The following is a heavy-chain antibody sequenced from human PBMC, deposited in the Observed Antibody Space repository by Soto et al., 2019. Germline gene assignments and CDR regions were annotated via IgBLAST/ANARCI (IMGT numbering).Heavy chain of an antibody. Sequence: SETLSLTCAVHGGSFREYYWSWLRQPPGKGLEWIGEINQRGTTHYNPSLKRRINISIDTSKNQFSLNLTSATGADTATYYCARDIISVIGGEIYYYFGMDVWGQGTTVTVSS. CDR1: GGSFREYY. D-gene: IGHD3-16*01. J-gene: IGHJ6*02. V-gene: IGHV4-34*01. CDR2: INQRGTT. CDR3: ARDIISVIGGEIYYYFGMDV.